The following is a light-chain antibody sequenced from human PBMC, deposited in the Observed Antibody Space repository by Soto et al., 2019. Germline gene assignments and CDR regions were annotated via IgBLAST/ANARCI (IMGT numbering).Light chain of an antibody. Sequence: QPVMSQPPSVSAAPGQRVTISCSGSSSNIGGNSVSWYQQLPGTAPKLLIYDDDQRPSGIPDRFSGSKSGTSATLGITGFQTGDEADYYCGSWDSSLSADVFGTGTKLTVL. J-gene: IGLJ1*01. V-gene: IGLV1-51*01. CDR3: GSWDSSLSADV. CDR1: SSNIGGNS. CDR2: DDD.